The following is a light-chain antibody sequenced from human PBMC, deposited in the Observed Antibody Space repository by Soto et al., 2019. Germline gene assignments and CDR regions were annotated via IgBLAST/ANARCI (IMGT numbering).Light chain of an antibody. V-gene: IGKV1-5*01. Sequence: DIQMTQSPSTLSASVGDRVTITCRASQSISSWLAWYQQKLGRAPRLLIYDAPSLESGVPSRFSGSGYGTEFTLTISSLQPDDFATYYCQQYNSYRTFGQGTKVDI. CDR1: QSISSW. J-gene: IGKJ1*01. CDR3: QQYNSYRT. CDR2: DAP.